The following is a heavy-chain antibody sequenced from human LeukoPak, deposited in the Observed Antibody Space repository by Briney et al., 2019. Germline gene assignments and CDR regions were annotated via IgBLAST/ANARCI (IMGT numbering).Heavy chain of an antibody. Sequence: GGSLRLSCAASGFTFSNYAMNWVRQAPGKGLEWVSGISGSGGSTFYVESVKGRFTISRDNSKNTVYLQMNSLRAEDTAIYYCAKYGVGAPILRYYYYMDVWGKGTTVTVSS. CDR3: AKYGVGAPILRYYYYMDV. J-gene: IGHJ6*03. CDR2: ISGSGGST. CDR1: GFTFSNYA. V-gene: IGHV3-23*01. D-gene: IGHD1-26*01.